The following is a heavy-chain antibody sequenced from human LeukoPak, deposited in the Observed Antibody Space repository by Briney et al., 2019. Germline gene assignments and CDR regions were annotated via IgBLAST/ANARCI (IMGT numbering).Heavy chain of an antibody. Sequence: ASVKVSCMASGYTFTRYDINWVRQATGQGLEWMGWMNPKSGNTGHAQKFQGRVTITRDTSISTVYMELSSLRSEDTAVYYCARGGFVVVPAAINWFDPWGQGTLVTVSS. CDR1: GYTFTRYD. CDR3: ARGGFVVVPAAINWFDP. CDR2: MNPKSGNT. D-gene: IGHD2-2*01. V-gene: IGHV1-8*03. J-gene: IGHJ5*02.